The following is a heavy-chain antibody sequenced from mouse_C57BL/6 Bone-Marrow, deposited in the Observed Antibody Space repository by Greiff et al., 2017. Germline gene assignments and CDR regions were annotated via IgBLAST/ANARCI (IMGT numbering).Heavy chain of an antibody. CDR2: IYPRSGNT. J-gene: IGHJ4*01. CDR1: GYTFTSYG. CDR3: ARPLRSYAMDY. D-gene: IGHD1-1*01. V-gene: IGHV1-81*01. Sequence: VHLVESGAELARPGASVKLSCKASGYTFTSYGISWVKQRTGQGLEWIGEIYPRSGNTYYNEKFKGKATLTADKSSSTAYMELRSLTSEDSAVYFCARPLRSYAMDYWGQGTSVTVSS.